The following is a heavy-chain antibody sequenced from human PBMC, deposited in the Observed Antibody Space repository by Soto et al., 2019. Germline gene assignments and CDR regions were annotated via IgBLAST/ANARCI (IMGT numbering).Heavy chain of an antibody. V-gene: IGHV3-23*01. J-gene: IGHJ4*02. CDR2: ISGSGGST. D-gene: IGHD1-1*01. Sequence: GSLRLSCAASGFTFSSYAMSWVRQAPGKGLEWVSAISGSGGSTYYADSVKGRFTISRDNSKNTLYLQMNSLRAEDTAVYYCAKFRAGEELEHPTPVDYWGQGTLVTVSS. CDR1: GFTFSSYA. CDR3: AKFRAGEELEHPTPVDY.